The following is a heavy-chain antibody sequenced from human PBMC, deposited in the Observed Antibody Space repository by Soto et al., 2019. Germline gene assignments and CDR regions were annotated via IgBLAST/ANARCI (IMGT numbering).Heavy chain of an antibody. CDR2: IYYSGST. CDR3: ARRPTRTILSSVYFDY. J-gene: IGHJ4*02. V-gene: IGHV4-39*01. D-gene: IGHD3-9*01. Sequence: PSETLSLTCTVSGGSISSSSYYWGWIRQPPGKGLEWIGSIYYSGSTYYNPSLKSRVTISVDTSKNQFSLKLSSVTAADTAVYYCARRPTRTILSSVYFDYWGQGTLVTVSS. CDR1: GGSISSSSYY.